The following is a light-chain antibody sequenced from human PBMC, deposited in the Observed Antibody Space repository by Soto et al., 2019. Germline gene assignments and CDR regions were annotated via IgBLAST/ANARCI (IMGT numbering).Light chain of an antibody. J-gene: IGLJ1*01. CDR1: SSDVGGYNY. Sequence: QSVLTQPASVSGSPGQSITISCTGTSSDVGGYNYVSWYQQHPGKAPKLMIYAVTDRPSGVSSRFSGSKSGNTASLTISGLQAEDEADYYCSSYTISSTLFGTGTMVTVL. V-gene: IGLV2-14*01. CDR2: AVT. CDR3: SSYTISSTL.